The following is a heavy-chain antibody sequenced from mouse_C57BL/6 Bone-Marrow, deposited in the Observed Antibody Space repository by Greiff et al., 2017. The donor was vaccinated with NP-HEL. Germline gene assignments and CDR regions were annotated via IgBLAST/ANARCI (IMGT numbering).Heavy chain of an antibody. J-gene: IGHJ2*01. D-gene: IGHD1-1*01. CDR2: ISNGGGST. CDR1: GFTFSDYY. Sequence: DVKLVESGGGLVQPGGSLKLSCAASGFTFSDYYMYWVRQTPEKRLEWVAYISNGGGSTYYPDTVKGRFTISRDNAKNTLYLQMSRLKSEDTAMYYCATLRYYFDYWGQGTTLTVSS. V-gene: IGHV5-12*01. CDR3: ATLRYYFDY.